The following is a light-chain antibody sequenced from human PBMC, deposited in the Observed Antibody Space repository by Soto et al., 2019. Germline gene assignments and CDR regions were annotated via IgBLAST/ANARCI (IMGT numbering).Light chain of an antibody. J-gene: IGKJ2*01. CDR3: QQYDSQSST. CDR1: QSINNW. CDR2: EAS. V-gene: IGKV1-5*03. Sequence: DIQMTQSPSTLSASVGDRVTITCRASQSINNWLAWYQQKPGKAPKLLIYEASSLLSGVPSRFSGSGSGTEITLTISSLQPDDVADYYCQQYDSQSSTFGQATKLDI.